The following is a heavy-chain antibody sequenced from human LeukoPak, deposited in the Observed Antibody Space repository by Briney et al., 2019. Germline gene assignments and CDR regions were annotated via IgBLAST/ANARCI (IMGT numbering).Heavy chain of an antibody. CDR1: GFTFDDYA. D-gene: IGHD5-18*01. Sequence: GGSLRLSCAASGFTFDDYAMHWVRQAPGKGLGWVSGISWNSGSIGYADSVKGRFTISRDNAKNSLYLQMNSLRAEDTALYYCAKGGYSYYHAFDIWGQGTMVTVSS. J-gene: IGHJ3*02. CDR3: AKGGYSYYHAFDI. CDR2: ISWNSGSI. V-gene: IGHV3-9*01.